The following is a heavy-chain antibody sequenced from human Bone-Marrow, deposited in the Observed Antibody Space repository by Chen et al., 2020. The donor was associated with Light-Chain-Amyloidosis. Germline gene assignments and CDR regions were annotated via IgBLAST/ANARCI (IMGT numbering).Heavy chain of an antibody. J-gene: IGHJ6*02. CDR3: ARVMTEAVFGVVAAGMDV. Sequence: QVQLVQSGTEVKKPGASVKVSCKASGYTFTGYHIHWVRQAPGQGLEWMGWINPNSGGTNYAQKFQDRVTMTRDRSISTAYMEVSRLRADDTAVYYCARVMTEAVFGVVAAGMDVWDQGTTVTVSS. CDR2: INPNSGGT. D-gene: IGHD3-3*01. CDR1: GYTFTGYH. V-gene: IGHV1-2*02.